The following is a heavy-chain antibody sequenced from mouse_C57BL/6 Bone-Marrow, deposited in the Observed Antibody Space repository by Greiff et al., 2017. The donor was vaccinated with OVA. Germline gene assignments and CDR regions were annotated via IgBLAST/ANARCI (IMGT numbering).Heavy chain of an antibody. CDR2: IWSGGST. D-gene: IGHD1-1*01. V-gene: IGHV2-2*01. Sequence: VHLVESGPGLVQPSQSLSITCTVSGFSLTSYGVHWVRQSPGKGLEWLGVIWSGGSTDYNAAFISRLSISKDNSKSQVFFKMNSLQADDTAIYYCARNYYGSSLWYFDVWGTGTTVTVSS. J-gene: IGHJ1*03. CDR1: GFSLTSYG. CDR3: ARNYYGSSLWYFDV.